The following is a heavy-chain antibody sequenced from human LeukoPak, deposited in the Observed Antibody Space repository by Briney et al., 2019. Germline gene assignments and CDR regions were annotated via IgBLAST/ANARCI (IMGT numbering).Heavy chain of an antibody. CDR1: GGSFSGYY. CDR3: ARSLVAGYFDY. J-gene: IGHJ4*02. V-gene: IGHV4-34*01. Sequence: SETLSLTCAVYGGSFSGYYWSWIRQPPGKGLEWIGEINHSGSTNYNPSLKSRVAISVDTSKNQFSLKLSSVTAADTAVYYCARSLVAGYFDYWGQGTLATVSS. CDR2: INHSGST. D-gene: IGHD6-19*01.